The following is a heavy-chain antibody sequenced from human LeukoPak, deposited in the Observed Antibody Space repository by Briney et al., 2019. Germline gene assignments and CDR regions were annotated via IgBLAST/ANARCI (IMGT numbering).Heavy chain of an antibody. CDR1: GYTFTGYY. D-gene: IGHD3-22*01. Sequence: GASVKVSCKASGYTFTGYYMHWVRQAPGQVLGWMGWINPNSGGTNYAQKFQGRVTMTRDTSISTAYMELSRLRSDDTAVYYCARDSYDSSGYPHFQHWGQGTLVTVSS. CDR2: INPNSGGT. J-gene: IGHJ1*01. V-gene: IGHV1-2*02. CDR3: ARDSYDSSGYPHFQH.